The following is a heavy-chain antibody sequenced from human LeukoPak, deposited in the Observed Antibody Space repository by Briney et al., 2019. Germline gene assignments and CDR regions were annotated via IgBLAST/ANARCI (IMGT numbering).Heavy chain of an antibody. CDR2: INPSGGST. V-gene: IGHV1-46*01. CDR3: ARDEVGATMVREYYFDY. J-gene: IGHJ4*02. Sequence: ASVKVSCKASGYTFTSYFMHWVRQAPGQGLEWMGIINPSGGSTSYAQKFQGRVTMTRDTSTSTVYMELSSLRSEDTAVYYCARDEVGATMVREYYFDYWGQGTLVTVSS. CDR1: GYTFTSYF. D-gene: IGHD1-26*01.